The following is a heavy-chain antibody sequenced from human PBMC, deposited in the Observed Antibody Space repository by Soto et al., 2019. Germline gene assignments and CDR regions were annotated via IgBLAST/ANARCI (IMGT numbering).Heavy chain of an antibody. Sequence: GGSLRLSCAASGFTFSSYAMSWVRQAPGKGLEWVSAISGSGGSTYYADSVKGRFTISRDNSKNTLYLQMNSLRAEDTAVYYCAKDPDDYGDPPTPYYFDYWGQGTLVTVSS. CDR1: GFTFSSYA. J-gene: IGHJ4*02. CDR2: ISGSGGST. D-gene: IGHD4-17*01. V-gene: IGHV3-23*01. CDR3: AKDPDDYGDPPTPYYFDY.